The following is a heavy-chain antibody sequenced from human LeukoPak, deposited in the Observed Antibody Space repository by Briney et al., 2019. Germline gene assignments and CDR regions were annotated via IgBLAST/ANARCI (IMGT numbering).Heavy chain of an antibody. V-gene: IGHV4-59*01. CDR2: IYYSGST. Sequence: SETLSLTCTVSGGSISSFYWSWIRQPAGKGLEWIGYIYYSGSTNYNPSLKSRVTISVDTSKNQFSLKLSSVTAADTAVYYCARGYSGYDNFDYWGQGTLVTVSS. D-gene: IGHD5-12*01. CDR3: ARGYSGYDNFDY. J-gene: IGHJ4*02. CDR1: GGSISSFY.